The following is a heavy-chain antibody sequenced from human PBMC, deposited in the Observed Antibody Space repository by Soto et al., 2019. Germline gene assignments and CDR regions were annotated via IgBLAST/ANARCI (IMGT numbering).Heavy chain of an antibody. J-gene: IGHJ6*02. V-gene: IGHV1-18*01. CDR3: ARETFDSSSTYYYYGMDV. Sequence: QVQLVQSGAEVKKPGASVKVSCKASGYTFTSYGISWVRQAPGQGLEWMGWISAHNGNTNYAQKLQGRVTMTTDPSTSTAYMELRSLRSDDTAVYYCARETFDSSSTYYYYGMDVWGQGTTVTVSS. D-gene: IGHD6-6*01. CDR1: GYTFTSYG. CDR2: ISAHNGNT.